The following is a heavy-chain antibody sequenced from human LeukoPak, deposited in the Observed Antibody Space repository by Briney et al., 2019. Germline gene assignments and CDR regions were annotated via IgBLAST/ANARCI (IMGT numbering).Heavy chain of an antibody. CDR2: MNPNSGNT. V-gene: IGHV1-8*03. D-gene: IGHD6-13*01. CDR1: GYTFTSHD. Sequence: ASVKVSCKASGYTFTSHDINWVRQATGQGLEWMGWMNPNSGNTGYAQKFQGRVTITRNNSISTVYMELSSLRSEDTAVYYCARDSVQQPNQVVFDYWGQGTLVTVSS. J-gene: IGHJ4*02. CDR3: ARDSVQQPNQVVFDY.